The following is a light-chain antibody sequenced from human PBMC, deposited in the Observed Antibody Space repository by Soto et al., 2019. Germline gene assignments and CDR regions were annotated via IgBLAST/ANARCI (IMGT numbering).Light chain of an antibody. CDR3: QQRSNWPLT. J-gene: IGKJ5*01. V-gene: IGKV3-11*01. Sequence: ENVLTQSPGTLSLSPGERATLSCRASQSVGINVAWYQQKPGQAPRFLIYDASTRATGISGSFSGSGSGTEFTLTISSLEPEDFALYYCQQRSNWPLTFGQGTRLEIK. CDR2: DAS. CDR1: QSVGIN.